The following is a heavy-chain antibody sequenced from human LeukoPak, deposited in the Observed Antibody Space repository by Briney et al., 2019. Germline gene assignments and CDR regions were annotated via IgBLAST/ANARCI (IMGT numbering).Heavy chain of an antibody. CDR3: ARGQVVRDY. CDR1: GGSISSYY. D-gene: IGHD2-15*01. V-gene: IGHV4-59*01. Sequence: SETLSLTCTVSGGSISSYYWSWIRQPPGKGLEWIGYIYYSGSTNYNPSLKSRVTISVDTSKNQFSLKLSSVTAADTAVYYCARGQVVRDYWGQGTLVTVSS. J-gene: IGHJ4*02. CDR2: IYYSGST.